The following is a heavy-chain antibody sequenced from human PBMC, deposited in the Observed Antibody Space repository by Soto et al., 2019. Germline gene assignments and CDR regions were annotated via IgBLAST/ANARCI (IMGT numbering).Heavy chain of an antibody. Sequence: QVTLKESGPVLVKPTETLTLTCTVSGFSLSNARMGVSWIRQPPGKALEWLAHIFSNDEKSYSTSLKSRLTISKDTSKSQVVLTMTNMDTVDTATYYCARITMVRGGISWFDPWGQGTLVTVSS. D-gene: IGHD3-10*01. CDR3: ARITMVRGGISWFDP. J-gene: IGHJ5*02. V-gene: IGHV2-26*01. CDR1: GFSLSNARMG. CDR2: IFSNDEK.